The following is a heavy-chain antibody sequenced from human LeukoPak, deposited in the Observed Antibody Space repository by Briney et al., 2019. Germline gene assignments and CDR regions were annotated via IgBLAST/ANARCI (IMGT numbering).Heavy chain of an antibody. D-gene: IGHD3-22*01. Sequence: KPSETLSLTCAVYGGSFSGYYWSWIRQPPGKGLEWIREINHSGSTNYNPSLKSRVTISVDTSKNQFSLKLSSVTAADTAVYYCARLATSSGYFYRTYYFDYWGQGTLVTVSS. CDR2: INHSGST. CDR3: ARLATSSGYFYRTYYFDY. CDR1: GGSFSGYY. V-gene: IGHV4-34*01. J-gene: IGHJ4*02.